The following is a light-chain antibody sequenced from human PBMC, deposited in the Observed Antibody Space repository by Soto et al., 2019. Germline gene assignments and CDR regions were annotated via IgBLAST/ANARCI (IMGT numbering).Light chain of an antibody. Sequence: QSALTQPASVSGSPGQSITISCTGTSSDVGGYNYVSWYQQHPGKAPKLMIYEVSNRPSGVSNRFSGSKSSNTASLTISGLQAEDEADYCCSSYTSSSTRVFGTGTKLTVL. CDR2: EVS. V-gene: IGLV2-14*01. CDR1: SSDVGGYNY. J-gene: IGLJ1*01. CDR3: SSYTSSSTRV.